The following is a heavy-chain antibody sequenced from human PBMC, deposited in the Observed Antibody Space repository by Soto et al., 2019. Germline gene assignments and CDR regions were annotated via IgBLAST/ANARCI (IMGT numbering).Heavy chain of an antibody. V-gene: IGHV3-66*01. CDR1: GFTISSNY. CDR3: GWEEYGDALDI. CDR2: IYSGGST. J-gene: IGHJ3*02. Sequence: EVQLVESGGGLVQPGGSLRLSCEASGFTISSNYLTWVRQAPGKGLEWVSVIYSGGSTYYADSVKGRFTISRANSKNTVYLQMNRLRAADTAVYYCGWEEYGDALDIWGQGTMVTVSS. D-gene: IGHD4-17*01.